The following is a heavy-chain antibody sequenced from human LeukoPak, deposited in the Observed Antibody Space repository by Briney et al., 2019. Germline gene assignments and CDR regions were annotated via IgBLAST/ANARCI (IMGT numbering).Heavy chain of an antibody. CDR2: ISYVGIDQ. CDR1: GFTFSSYG. Sequence: GGSLRLSCAASGFTFSSYGMHWVRQAGKGLEWVAVISYVGIDQYYADSVKGRFTISRDNSKNTLYLQMNSLRAEDTAVYYCAKPGADYGGSPPLGNVFDYWGQGTLVTVSS. D-gene: IGHD4-23*01. V-gene: IGHV3-30*18. CDR3: AKPGADYGGSPPLGNVFDY. J-gene: IGHJ4*02.